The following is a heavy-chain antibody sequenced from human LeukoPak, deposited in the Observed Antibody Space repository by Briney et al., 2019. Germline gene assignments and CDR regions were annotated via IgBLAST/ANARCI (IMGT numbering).Heavy chain of an antibody. CDR2: IRYDGSNK. D-gene: IGHD1-1*01. CDR3: ARDRNDEPYAFDL. Sequence: PGGSLRLSCAASGFTFSSYGMHWVRQAPGKGLEWVAFIRYDGSNKYYADSVKGRFTISRDNAKNTLYLQINSLRAEDTAMYYCARDRNDEPYAFDLWGQGTMVTVSS. CDR1: GFTFSSYG. V-gene: IGHV3-30*02. J-gene: IGHJ3*01.